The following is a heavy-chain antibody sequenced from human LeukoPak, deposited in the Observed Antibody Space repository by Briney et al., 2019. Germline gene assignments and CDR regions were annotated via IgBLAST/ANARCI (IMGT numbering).Heavy chain of an antibody. D-gene: IGHD2-8*01. V-gene: IGHV3-21*06. CDR1: GFTFSNYI. CDR3: ARDGVGYGDSFDY. Sequence: GGSLRLSCAASGFTFSNYIVNWVRQAPGEGLEWVASISSGSSYIYYADSVKGRFTISRGNAKNLLYLQMTSLRAEDTAVYYCARDGVGYGDSFDYWGQGTLVTVSS. J-gene: IGHJ4*02. CDR2: ISSGSSYI.